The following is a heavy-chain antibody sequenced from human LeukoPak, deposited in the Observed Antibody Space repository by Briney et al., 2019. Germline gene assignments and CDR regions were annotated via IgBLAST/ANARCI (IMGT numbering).Heavy chain of an antibody. CDR3: AKIIRRFLSGSYYGPLAAGYFHH. J-gene: IGHJ1*01. CDR1: GGSISSDGYY. D-gene: IGHD1-26*01. CDR2: IYYSGST. Sequence: TAETLSLTCTVSGGSISSDGYYWNWIRQDPGEGLEWIVNIYYSGSTYYSPSLKSRVSISVDTSKNQFSLKLTSVTAADTAVYYCAKIIRRFLSGSYYGPLAAGYFHHWGQGALVVVSS. V-gene: IGHV4-31*03.